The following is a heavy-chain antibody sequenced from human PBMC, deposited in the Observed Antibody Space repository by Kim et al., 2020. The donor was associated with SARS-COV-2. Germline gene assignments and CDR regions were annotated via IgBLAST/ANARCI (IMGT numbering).Heavy chain of an antibody. CDR1: GFTFSIYA. Sequence: GGSLRLSCSASGFTFSIYAMHWVRQAPGKGLEWVAAMSYDGSHIYHADSVKGRFTISRDNSKNTLYLHMNSLRADDTAVYYCARERSGYYIFDYWGQGIPVTVSS. J-gene: IGHJ4*02. D-gene: IGHD3-3*01. CDR2: MSYDGSHI. V-gene: IGHV3-30*04. CDR3: ARERSGYYIFDY.